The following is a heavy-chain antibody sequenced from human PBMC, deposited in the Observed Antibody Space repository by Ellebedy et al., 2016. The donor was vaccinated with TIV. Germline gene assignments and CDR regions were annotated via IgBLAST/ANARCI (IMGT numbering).Heavy chain of an antibody. Sequence: PSETLSLTCTVSGGSISSYYWSWIRQTPVKGLEWIGYIYYSGSTIYNPSLKSRVTISVDTSKKQFSLRLGSVTAADTAVYYCARHGETGGAVVLDPDRYGMDVWGQGTTVTVSS. J-gene: IGHJ6*02. CDR2: IYYSGST. D-gene: IGHD5-18*01. V-gene: IGHV4-59*08. CDR3: ARHGETGGAVVLDPDRYGMDV. CDR1: GGSISSYY.